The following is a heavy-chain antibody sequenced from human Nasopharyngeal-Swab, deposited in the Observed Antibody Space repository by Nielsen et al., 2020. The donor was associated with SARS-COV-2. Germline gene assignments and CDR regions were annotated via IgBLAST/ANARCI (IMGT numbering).Heavy chain of an antibody. V-gene: IGHV3-73*01. Sequence: GESLKISCAASGFTFSGSTMHWVRQASGKGLEWVGRIRSKADNYATAYAASVKGRFIISRDDSKNTAYLQMNSLKTEDTAVYYCTTEEVVMVAALDYWGQGTLVTVSS. D-gene: IGHD2-15*01. CDR3: TTEEVVMVAALDY. CDR2: IRSKADNYAT. CDR1: GFTFSGST. J-gene: IGHJ4*02.